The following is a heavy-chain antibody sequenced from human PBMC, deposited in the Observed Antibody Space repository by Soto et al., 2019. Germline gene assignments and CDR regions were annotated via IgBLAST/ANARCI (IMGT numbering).Heavy chain of an antibody. CDR3: ARDRAGSCSGFDY. J-gene: IGHJ4*02. D-gene: IGHD2-15*01. Sequence: LSLTCTVSGGSVSSGSYYWSWIRQPPGKGLEWIGYIYYSGSTNYNPSLKSRVTISVDTSKNQFSLKLSSVTAADTAVYYCARDRAGSCSGFDYWGQGTLVTVSS. V-gene: IGHV4-61*01. CDR2: IYYSGST. CDR1: GGSVSSGSYY.